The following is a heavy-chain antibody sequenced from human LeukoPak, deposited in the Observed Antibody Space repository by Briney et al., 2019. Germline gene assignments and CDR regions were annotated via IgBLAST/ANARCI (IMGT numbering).Heavy chain of an antibody. CDR1: GGSISSSNW. CDR2: IYHSGST. CDR3: ARAYSGWCFRSSNWFDP. V-gene: IGHV4-4*02. J-gene: IGHJ5*02. Sequence: SETLSLTCAVSGGSISSSNWWSWVRQPPGKGLEWIGEIYHSGSTNYNPSLKSRVTISVDKSKNQFSLKLSSVTAADTAVYYCARAYSGWCFRSSNWFDPWGQGTLVTVSS. D-gene: IGHD6-19*01.